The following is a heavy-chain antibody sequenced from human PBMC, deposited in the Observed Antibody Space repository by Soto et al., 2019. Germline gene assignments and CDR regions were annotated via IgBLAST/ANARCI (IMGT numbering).Heavy chain of an antibody. J-gene: IGHJ6*02. CDR1: GGSFSGYY. D-gene: IGHD6-19*01. CDR2: INHSGST. Sequence: QVQLQQWGAGLLKPSETLSLTCAVYGGSFSGYYWSWIRQPPGKGLEWIGEINHSGSTNYNPSLKSRVTISVDTSKNQFSLTLSSVTAADTAVYYCARGLAVAATNYYYYGMDVWGQGTTVTVSS. V-gene: IGHV4-34*01. CDR3: ARGLAVAATNYYYYGMDV.